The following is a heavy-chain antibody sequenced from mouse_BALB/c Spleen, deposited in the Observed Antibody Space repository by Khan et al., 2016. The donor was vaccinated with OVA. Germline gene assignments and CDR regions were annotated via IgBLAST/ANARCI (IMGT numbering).Heavy chain of an antibody. CDR2: IGPGSSNT. J-gene: IGHJ4*01. V-gene: IGHV1S41*01. CDR1: GYTFTSYW. D-gene: IGHD1-1*01. CDR3: ARENYCGRSCYAMDY. Sequence: DLVKPGTSVKLSCKASGYTFTSYWINWIKQRPGQGLEWIGRIGPGSSNTYYNEMFKGKAALTVDTSSSIAYIQLSSLSSEDSAVYFCARENYCGRSCYAMDYWSQGTSVTVSS.